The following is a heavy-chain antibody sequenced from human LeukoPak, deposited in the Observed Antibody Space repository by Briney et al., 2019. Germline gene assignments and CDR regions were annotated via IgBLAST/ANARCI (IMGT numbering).Heavy chain of an antibody. V-gene: IGHV1-8*01. Sequence: ASVKVSCKASGFIFTKYGISWVRQAPGQGLEWMGWMNPNSGNTGYAQKFQGRVNMTRNTSISTAYMELSSLRSEDTAVYYCARNGQQVRYFQHWGQGTLVTVSS. CDR2: MNPNSGNT. CDR1: GFIFTKYG. D-gene: IGHD6-13*01. CDR3: ARNGQQVRYFQH. J-gene: IGHJ1*01.